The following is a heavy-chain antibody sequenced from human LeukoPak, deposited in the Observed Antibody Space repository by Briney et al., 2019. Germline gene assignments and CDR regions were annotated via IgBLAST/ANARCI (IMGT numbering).Heavy chain of an antibody. J-gene: IGHJ3*02. CDR3: ASGNEVTLDGFAI. CDR1: GYSLSEIS. CDR2: FETEDGVP. V-gene: IGHV1-24*01. Sequence: ASVKVSCKVSGYSLSEISVHWIRQVPGRGLEWMGGFETEDGVPLYAQKFQGRVTMTEDTSTDTAYMELSSLRSEDTAMYYCASGNEVTLDGFAIWGQGTMVTVSS. D-gene: IGHD2-15*01.